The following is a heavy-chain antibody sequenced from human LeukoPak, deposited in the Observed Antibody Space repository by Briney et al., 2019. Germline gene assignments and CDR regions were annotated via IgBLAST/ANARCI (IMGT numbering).Heavy chain of an antibody. J-gene: IGHJ4*02. D-gene: IGHD6-6*01. CDR2: ISSGGST. V-gene: IGHV3-23*01. CDR1: GFTFNNYA. CDR3: AKDTYSSSPYYFDY. Sequence: GGSLRLSCAAAGFTFNNYAMSWVRQAPGKGLKWVSGISSGGSTYYADSVKDRFTISRDNSKNTLFLQMNSLRAEDTAVYYCAKDTYSSSPYYFDYWGQGTLVTVSS.